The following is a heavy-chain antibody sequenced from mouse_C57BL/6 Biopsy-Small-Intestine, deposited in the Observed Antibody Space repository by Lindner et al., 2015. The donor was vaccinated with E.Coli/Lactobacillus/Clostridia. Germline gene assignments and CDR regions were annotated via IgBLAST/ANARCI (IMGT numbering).Heavy chain of an antibody. CDR2: IIPVFGIP. CDR1: RHLRRLW. CDR3: ATEYDSSGYLACFDL. V-gene: IGHV1-53*01. Sequence: VKVVLQGFWRHLRRLWYQLGATGPGQGLEWMGRIIPVFGIPNYAQKFQGRVTITADRSTSTVYMELNSLTSEDTAVYYCATEYDSSGYLACFDLWGRGTLVTVSS. D-gene: IGHD1-1*01. J-gene: IGHJ1*01.